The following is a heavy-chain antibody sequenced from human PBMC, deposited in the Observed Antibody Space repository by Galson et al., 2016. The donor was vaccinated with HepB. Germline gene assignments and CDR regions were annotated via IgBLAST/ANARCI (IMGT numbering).Heavy chain of an antibody. Sequence: SLRLSCAASGFTFSSYAMSWVRQAPGKGLNWVSSISGSVGSTYYADSVKGRFTVSRDNSKSTLYLQINSLRAEDTAIYYCAKDLYDYYDTSGYGLGGNAFDIWGQGTMVTVSS. CDR3: AKDLYDYYDTSGYGLGGNAFDI. J-gene: IGHJ3*02. CDR1: GFTFSSYA. D-gene: IGHD3-22*01. V-gene: IGHV3-23*01. CDR2: ISGSVGST.